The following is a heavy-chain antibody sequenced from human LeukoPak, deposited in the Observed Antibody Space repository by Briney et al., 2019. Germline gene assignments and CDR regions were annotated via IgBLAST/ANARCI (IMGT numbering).Heavy chain of an antibody. CDR3: AKGTRDDYGDYFYFDY. CDR1: GFTFSSYA. CDR2: IGRNGGDI. Sequence: GGSLRLSCAASGFTFSSYAMTWVRQAPGKGLEWVSVIGRNGGDIQYADSVKGRFTISRDNSKNTLYLQMNSLRAEDTAVYYCAKGTRDDYGDYFYFDYWGQGTLVTVSS. V-gene: IGHV3-23*01. D-gene: IGHD4-17*01. J-gene: IGHJ4*02.